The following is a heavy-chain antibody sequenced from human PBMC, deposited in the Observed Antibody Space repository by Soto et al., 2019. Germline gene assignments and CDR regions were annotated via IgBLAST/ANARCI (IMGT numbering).Heavy chain of an antibody. CDR1: GFTFSSYA. D-gene: IGHD2-15*01. CDR2: ISGSGGST. CDR3: AKDMGSRDIVVVVAASFDY. Sequence: GGSLRLSCAASGFTFSSYAMSWVRQAPGKGLEWVSTISGSGGSTYCADSVKGRFTISRDNSKNTLYLQMNSLRAEDTAVYYCAKDMGSRDIVVVVAASFDYWGQGALVTVSS. J-gene: IGHJ4*02. V-gene: IGHV3-23*01.